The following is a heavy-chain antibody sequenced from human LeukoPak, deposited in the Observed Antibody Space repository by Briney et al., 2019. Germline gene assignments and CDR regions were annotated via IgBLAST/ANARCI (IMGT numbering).Heavy chain of an antibody. CDR1: GGSISSGSYY. CDR3: ARRSSKLGTTTFDY. CDR2: IYTSGST. D-gene: IGHD1-26*01. Sequence: SETLSLTCTVSGGSISSGSYYWSWIRQPAGKGLEWIGRIYTSGSTNYNPSLKSRVTISVDTSKNQVSLKLSSVTAADTAVYYCARRSSKLGTTTFDYWGQGILVTVSS. J-gene: IGHJ4*02. V-gene: IGHV4-61*02.